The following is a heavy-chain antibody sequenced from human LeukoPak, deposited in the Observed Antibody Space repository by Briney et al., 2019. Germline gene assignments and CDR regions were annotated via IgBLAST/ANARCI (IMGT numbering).Heavy chain of an antibody. CDR1: GFTVSSNY. Sequence: PGGSLRLSCAASGFTVSSNYMSWVRQAPGKGLGWVSVIYSGGSTYNADSVKGRFTISRDSSKNTLYLQMNSLRAEDTAVYYCARDTSRWTLDDWGQGTLVTVSS. CDR2: IYSGGST. J-gene: IGHJ4*02. CDR3: ARDTSRWTLDD. D-gene: IGHD2-2*01. V-gene: IGHV3-53*01.